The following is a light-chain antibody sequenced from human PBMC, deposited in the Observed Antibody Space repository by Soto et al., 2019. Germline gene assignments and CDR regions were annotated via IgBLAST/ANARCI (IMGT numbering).Light chain of an antibody. J-gene: IGKJ2*01. CDR2: GAS. CDR1: QTVNSRY. Sequence: ESVLTQSPGTLSLSPGERATLSCRASQTVNSRYLTWYQHKPGQAPRLLIYGASIRATGIPDRFSGSRSGADFSLTITRLEPEDSAVYYCQQFADSRPAFTFGQGTKLEI. V-gene: IGKV3-20*01. CDR3: QQFADSRPAFT.